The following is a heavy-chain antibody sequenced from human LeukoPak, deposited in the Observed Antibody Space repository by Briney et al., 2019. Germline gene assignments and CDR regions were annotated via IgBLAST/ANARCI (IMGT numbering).Heavy chain of an antibody. CDR3: ARETMVRGGYFDY. Sequence: SETLSLTCFVPGGSITRSSYYWGWIRQPPGKGLEWIGSVYYSGSTYYNPSLKSRVTISVDTSKNQFSLKLSSVTAADTAVYYCARETMVRGGYFDYWGQGTLVTVSS. CDR1: GGSITRSSYY. CDR2: VYYSGST. V-gene: IGHV4-39*07. D-gene: IGHD3-10*01. J-gene: IGHJ4*02.